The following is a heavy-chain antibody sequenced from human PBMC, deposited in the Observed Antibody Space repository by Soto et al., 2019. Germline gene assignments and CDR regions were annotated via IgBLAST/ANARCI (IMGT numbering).Heavy chain of an antibody. CDR2: IKQDGSEK. Sequence: PGGSLRLSCAASGFTFSSYWMSWVRQAPGKGLEWVANIKQDGSEKYYVDSVKGRFTISRDNAKNSLYLQMNSLRAEDTAVYYCARDQVIVVAATRESFTVFDYWGQGTLVTVSS. V-gene: IGHV3-7*05. J-gene: IGHJ4*02. CDR1: GFTFSSYW. CDR3: ARDQVIVVAATRESFTVFDY. D-gene: IGHD3-22*01.